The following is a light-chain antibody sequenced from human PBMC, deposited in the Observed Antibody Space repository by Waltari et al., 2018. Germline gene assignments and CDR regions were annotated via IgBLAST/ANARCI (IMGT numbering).Light chain of an antibody. J-gene: IGLJ3*02. Sequence: QLVLTQSPSASASLGASVTLTSTLSSGPSSNTIAWLPQQPGKGPRYLMQVNSDGSHRKGDEIPDRFSGSSSGAERYLTISSLQSEDEADYYCETGGHGTWVFGGGTKLTVL. V-gene: IGLV4-69*01. CDR2: VNSDGSH. CDR3: ETGGHGTWV. CDR1: SGPSSNT.